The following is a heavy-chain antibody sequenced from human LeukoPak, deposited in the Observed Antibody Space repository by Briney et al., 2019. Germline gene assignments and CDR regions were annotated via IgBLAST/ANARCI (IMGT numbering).Heavy chain of an antibody. CDR3: ARDSIAAAALYY. J-gene: IGHJ4*02. Sequence: KPSETLSLTCAVYAGSFSGYYWSWIRQPPGKGLEWIGEINHSGSTNYNPSLKSRVTISVDTSKNQFSLKLSSVTAADTAVYYCARDSIAAAALYYWGQGTLVTVSS. D-gene: IGHD6-13*01. CDR1: AGSFSGYY. CDR2: INHSGST. V-gene: IGHV4-34*01.